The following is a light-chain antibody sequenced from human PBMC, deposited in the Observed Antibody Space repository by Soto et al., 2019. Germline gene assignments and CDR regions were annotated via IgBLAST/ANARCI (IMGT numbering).Light chain of an antibody. CDR1: QSLLHSNGYTY. CDR3: MQVARVPLI. V-gene: IGKV2-28*01. Sequence: DIVMTQSPLSLPVTPGEPASISCRSSQSLLHSNGYTYLDWYLQKPGQPPQLLIYLGSYRASGVPDRVSGSWSGTDFTLKISRVEPEDVGVYYCMQVARVPLICGQGTRLEIK. J-gene: IGKJ5*01. CDR2: LGS.